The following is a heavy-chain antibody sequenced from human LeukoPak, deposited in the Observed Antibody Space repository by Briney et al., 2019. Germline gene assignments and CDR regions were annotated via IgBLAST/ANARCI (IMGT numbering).Heavy chain of an antibody. Sequence: GGSLRLSCAAFGFSVTTHGMSWVRQAPGKGLEWVAVISYDGSNKYYADSVKGRFTISRDNSKNTLYLQMNSLRAEDTAVYYCARDPSKYSSSWYFDYWGQGTLVTVSS. CDR1: GFSVTTHG. V-gene: IGHV3-30*19. CDR2: ISYDGSNK. J-gene: IGHJ4*02. CDR3: ARDPSKYSSSWYFDY. D-gene: IGHD6-13*01.